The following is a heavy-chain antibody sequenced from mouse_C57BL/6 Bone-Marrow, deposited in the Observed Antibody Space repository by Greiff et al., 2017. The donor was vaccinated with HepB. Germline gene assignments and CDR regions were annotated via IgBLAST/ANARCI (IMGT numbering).Heavy chain of an antibody. CDR3: ARGDDYDGGKGFAY. D-gene: IGHD2-4*01. Sequence: QVQLQQSGAELVRPGSSVKLSCKASGYTFTSYWMDWVKQRPGQGLEWIGNIYPSDSETHYNQKFKDKATLTVDKSSSTAYMQLSSLTSEDSAVYYCARGDDYDGGKGFAYWGQGTLVTVSA. CDR1: GYTFTSYW. CDR2: IYPSDSET. J-gene: IGHJ3*01. V-gene: IGHV1-61*01.